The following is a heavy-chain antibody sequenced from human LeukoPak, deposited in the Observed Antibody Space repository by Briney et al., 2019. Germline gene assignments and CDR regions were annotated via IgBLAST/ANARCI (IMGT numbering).Heavy chain of an antibody. CDR1: GYTFTSYD. D-gene: IGHD3-22*01. CDR3: ARGYYDSSGSYFDY. Sequence: ASVKVSCKASGYTFTSYDINWVRQATGQGLEWMGWMNPYSVNTVYAQKFQGRVTMTRNTYISTAYMDLSSLRSEDTAVYYCARGYYDSSGSYFDYWGQGTLVTVSS. J-gene: IGHJ4*02. CDR2: MNPYSVNT. V-gene: IGHV1-8*01.